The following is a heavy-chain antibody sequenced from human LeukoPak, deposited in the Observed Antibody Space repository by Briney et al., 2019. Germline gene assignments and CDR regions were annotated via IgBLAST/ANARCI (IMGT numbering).Heavy chain of an antibody. D-gene: IGHD3-22*01. J-gene: IGHJ4*02. V-gene: IGHV3-33*08. CDR3: ASYTRYYYDSSGYGRDQYFDY. Sequence: GGSLRLSCAVSGFTTYAMTGVRQAPGEGLGWVAVIWYNGSNEDYADSVTGRFTFSRDNSKNTLYLQMNGLRVEDTAVYYCASYTRYYYDSSGYGRDQYFDYWGQGTLVTVSS. CDR1: GFTTYA. CDR2: IWYNGSNE.